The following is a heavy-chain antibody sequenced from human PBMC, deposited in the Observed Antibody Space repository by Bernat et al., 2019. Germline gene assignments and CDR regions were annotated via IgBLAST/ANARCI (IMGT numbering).Heavy chain of an antibody. CDR2: ISAYNGNT. CDR3: ASGYCSGGSCYPWDYFDY. J-gene: IGHJ4*02. D-gene: IGHD2-15*01. CDR1: GYTFTSYG. V-gene: IGHV1-18*01. Sequence: QVQLVQSGAEVKKPGASVKVSCKASGYTFTSYGISWVRQAPGQGLEWMGWISAYNGNTNYAQKLQGRVTMTTDTSTSTAYMELRSLRSDDTAVYYCASGYCSGGSCYPWDYFDYWGQGTLVTVSS.